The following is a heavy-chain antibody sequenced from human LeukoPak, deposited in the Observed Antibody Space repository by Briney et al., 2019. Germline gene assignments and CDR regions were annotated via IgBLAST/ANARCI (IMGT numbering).Heavy chain of an antibody. CDR2: IWYDGSNK. V-gene: IGHV3-33*01. CDR3: ARDTAMGSGRFDY. Sequence: GGSLRLSCAASGFTFSSYGIRWVRQAPGKGLEWVAVIWYDGSNKYYADSVKGRFTISRDNSKNTLYLQMNSLRAEDTAVYYCARDTAMGSGRFDYWGQGTLVTVSS. J-gene: IGHJ4*02. CDR1: GFTFSSYG. D-gene: IGHD5-18*01.